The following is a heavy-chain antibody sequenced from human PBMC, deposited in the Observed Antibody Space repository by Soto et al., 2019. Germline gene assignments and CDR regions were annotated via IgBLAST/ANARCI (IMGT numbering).Heavy chain of an antibody. CDR2: IAYDGTNK. CDR3: AKVFPGGIRYYYYGIDV. CDR1: GFTFSSYG. Sequence: ESGGGMVQPGRSLRLSCAASGFTFSSYGMHWVRQAPGKGLEWVAVIAYDGTNKYYADSVKGRFTISRDNSKNTLYLQMNSLRAEDSAVYYCAKVFPGGIRYYYYGIDVWGQGTTVTVSS. J-gene: IGHJ6*02. V-gene: IGHV3-30*18. D-gene: IGHD2-15*01.